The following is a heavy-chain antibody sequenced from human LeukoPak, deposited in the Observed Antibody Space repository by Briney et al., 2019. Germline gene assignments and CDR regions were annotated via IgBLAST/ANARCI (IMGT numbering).Heavy chain of an antibody. J-gene: IGHJ6*02. CDR2: INHSGST. CDR1: GGSFSGYY. CDR3: ARGPGNPNYYYYGMDV. D-gene: IGHD2/OR15-2a*01. Sequence: SETLSLTCAVYGGSFSGYYWSWIRQPPGKGLEWIGEINHSGSTNYNPSLKSRVTISVDTSKNQFSLKLSSVTAADTGVYYCARGPGNPNYYYYGMDVWGQGTTVTVSS. V-gene: IGHV4-34*01.